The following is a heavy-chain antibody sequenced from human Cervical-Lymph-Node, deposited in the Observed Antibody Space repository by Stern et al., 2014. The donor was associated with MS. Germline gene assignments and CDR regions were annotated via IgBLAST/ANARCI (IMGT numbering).Heavy chain of an antibody. CDR1: GFAFASYD. V-gene: IGHV3-30*03. CDR3: ALPGHFYTNAPDY. Sequence: QVQLVQSGGGVVQPGGSLGLSCATSGFAFASYDLHLVRQAPGKGLEWVAFISNDGSNKYYADSLKDRFIVSRDYSKKTLNLQINSLRREDTAVYYCALPGHFYTNAPDYWGQGTLVTVSS. CDR2: ISNDGSNK. J-gene: IGHJ4*02. D-gene: IGHD2-8*01.